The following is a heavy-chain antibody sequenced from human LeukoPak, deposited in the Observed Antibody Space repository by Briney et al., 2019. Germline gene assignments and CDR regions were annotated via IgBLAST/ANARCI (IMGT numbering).Heavy chain of an antibody. Sequence: GASVKVSCKASGYTFTGYYMHWVRQAPGQGLEWMGWINPNSGGTNYAQKFQGRVTMTRDTSISTAYMELSRLRSDDTAVYYCARLGGSYSGDFDYWGQGTLVTVSS. D-gene: IGHD1-26*01. CDR2: INPNSGGT. V-gene: IGHV1-2*02. CDR3: ARLGGSYSGDFDY. CDR1: GYTFTGYY. J-gene: IGHJ4*02.